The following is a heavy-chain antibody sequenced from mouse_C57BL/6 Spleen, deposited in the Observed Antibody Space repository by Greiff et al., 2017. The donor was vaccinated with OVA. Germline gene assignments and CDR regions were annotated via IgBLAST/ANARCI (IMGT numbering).Heavy chain of an antibody. V-gene: IGHV5-9*01. J-gene: IGHJ1*03. D-gene: IGHD1-2*01. CDR1: GFTFSSYT. CDR2: ISGGGGNT. Sequence: DVQLVESGGGLVKPGGSLKLSCAASGFTFSSYTMSWVRQTPEKRLEWVATISGGGGNTYYPDSVKGRFTISRDNAKNTLYLQMSSLRSEDTALYYCARHDDDGNWYFDVWGTGTTVTVSS. CDR3: ARHDDDGNWYFDV.